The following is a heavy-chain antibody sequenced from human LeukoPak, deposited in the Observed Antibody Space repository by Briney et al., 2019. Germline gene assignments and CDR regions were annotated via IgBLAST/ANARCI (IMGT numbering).Heavy chain of an antibody. Sequence: PGGSLRLSCAASGFTFSGYAMSWVRQAPGKGLEWVSTILNTGGSAYYADSVKGRFTISRDNSKNTLYLQMNSLRAEDTAMYYCARLGFVVPAVIFDYWGQGTLVTVSS. CDR2: ILNTGGSA. CDR1: GFTFSGYA. J-gene: IGHJ4*02. D-gene: IGHD2-2*02. V-gene: IGHV3-23*01. CDR3: ARLGFVVPAVIFDY.